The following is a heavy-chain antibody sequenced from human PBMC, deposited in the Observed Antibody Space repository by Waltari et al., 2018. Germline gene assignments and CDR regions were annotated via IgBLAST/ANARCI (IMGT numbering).Heavy chain of an antibody. V-gene: IGHV1-69-2*01. J-gene: IGHJ4*02. CDR1: GYTFNDFY. CDR3: ATESVIAIGNDY. D-gene: IGHD2-21*01. Sequence: EVQLVQSGAEVKKPGATVRISCKDSGYTFNDFYMHWVRQAPGKGLEWMGRVDPEDGETIYAATFQGRITMTADTSTGTVYMHLRSLSSEDTAVYYCATESVIAIGNDYWGQGTLVTVSS. CDR2: VDPEDGET.